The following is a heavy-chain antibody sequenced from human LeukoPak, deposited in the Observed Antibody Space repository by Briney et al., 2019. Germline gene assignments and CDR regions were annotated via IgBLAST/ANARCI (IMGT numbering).Heavy chain of an antibody. Sequence: PSETLSLTCTVSGGSISSSSYYWGWIRQPPGKGLEWIGSIYYSGSTYYNPSLKSRVTISVDTSKNQFSLKLSSVTAADTAVYYCARHGGPKLPPRKKDIVVVPAAAVIDAFDIWGQGTMVTVSS. D-gene: IGHD2-2*01. CDR3: ARHGGPKLPPRKKDIVVVPAAAVIDAFDI. CDR2: IYYSGST. J-gene: IGHJ3*02. V-gene: IGHV4-39*01. CDR1: GGSISSSSYY.